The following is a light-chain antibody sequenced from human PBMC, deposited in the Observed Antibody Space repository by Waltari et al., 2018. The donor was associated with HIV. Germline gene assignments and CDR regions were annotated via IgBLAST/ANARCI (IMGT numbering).Light chain of an antibody. Sequence: SYELTQPPSVSVAPGQTARITCPGDEFPKNYAFWYQQKSGQAPVLVIYEDSKRPSGIPERFSGSSSGTMATLTISGAQVEDEADYYCYSTDSSGNHRVFGGGTKLTVL. CDR3: YSTDSSGNHRV. J-gene: IGLJ2*01. CDR2: EDS. CDR1: EFPKNY. V-gene: IGLV3-10*01.